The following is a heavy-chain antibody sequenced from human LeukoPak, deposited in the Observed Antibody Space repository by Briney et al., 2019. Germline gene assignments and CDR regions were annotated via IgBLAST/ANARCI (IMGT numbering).Heavy chain of an antibody. J-gene: IGHJ4*02. CDR3: ARDGGTYYYDSSGYPRYFDY. CDR2: IYTSGST. CDR1: GGSISSYY. D-gene: IGHD3-22*01. V-gene: IGHV4-4*07. Sequence: KPSETLSLTCTVPGGSISSYYWSWIRQPAGKGLEWIGRIYTSGSTNYNPSLKSRVTMSVDTSKNQFSLKLSSVTAADTAVYYCARDGGTYYYDSSGYPRYFDYWGQGTLVTVSS.